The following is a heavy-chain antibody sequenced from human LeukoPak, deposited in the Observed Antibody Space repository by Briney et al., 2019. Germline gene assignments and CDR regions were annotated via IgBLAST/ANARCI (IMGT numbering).Heavy chain of an antibody. J-gene: IGHJ4*02. CDR2: ISSSGSII. V-gene: IGHV3-48*03. CDR1: GFTFSSYE. CDR3: VRQYYYGSGSYLWAPDY. Sequence: PGGSLRLSCAASGFTFSSYEMNWVRQAPGKGLEWVSYISSSGSIIYYADSVKGRFTSSRDNVKNSLYLQMNSLRAEDTAVYYCVRQYYYGSGSYLWAPDYWGQGTLVTVSS. D-gene: IGHD3-10*01.